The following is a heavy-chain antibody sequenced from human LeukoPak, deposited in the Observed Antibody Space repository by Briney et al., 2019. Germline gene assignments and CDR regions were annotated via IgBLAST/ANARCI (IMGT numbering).Heavy chain of an antibody. CDR3: ARDGFDAFEI. CDR2: IIPILGIA. D-gene: IGHD5-12*01. Sequence: SVKVSCKASGGTFSSYAISWVRQAPGQGLEWMGRIIPILGIANYAQKFQGRVTITADKSTSTAYMEVRNLRSDDTAVYYCARDGFDAFEIWGQGTMVTVSS. J-gene: IGHJ3*02. V-gene: IGHV1-69*04. CDR1: GGTFSSYA.